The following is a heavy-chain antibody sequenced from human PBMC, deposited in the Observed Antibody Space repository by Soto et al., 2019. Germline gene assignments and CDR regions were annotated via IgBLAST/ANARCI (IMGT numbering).Heavy chain of an antibody. V-gene: IGHV3-30-3*01. CDR2: ISYDGSNK. D-gene: IGHD3-10*01. J-gene: IGHJ6*02. CDR1: GFTFSSYA. CDR3: ARADRRGHVNYGMDV. Sequence: GGSLRLSCAASGFTFSSYAMHWVRQAPGKGLEWVAVISYDGSNKYYADSVKGRFTISRDNSKNTLYLQMNSLRAEDTAVYYCARADRRGHVNYGMDVWGQGTTVTVSS.